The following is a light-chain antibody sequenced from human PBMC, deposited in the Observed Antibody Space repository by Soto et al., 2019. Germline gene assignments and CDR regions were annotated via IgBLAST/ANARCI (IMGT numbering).Light chain of an antibody. J-gene: IGLJ1*01. CDR2: DVS. CDR3: SSYTSSSPL. V-gene: IGLV2-14*01. Sequence: QSVLTQPASVSGAPGQSITIPCTGTSSDVGGYNYVSWYQQHPGKAPKLMIYDVSNRPSGVSNRFSGSKSGNTASLTISGLQAEDEADYYCSSYTSSSPLFGTGTKVTVL. CDR1: SSDVGGYNY.